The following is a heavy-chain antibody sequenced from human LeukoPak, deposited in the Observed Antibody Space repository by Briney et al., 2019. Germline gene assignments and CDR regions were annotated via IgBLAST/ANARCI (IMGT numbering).Heavy chain of an antibody. Sequence: GGSLRHSCAASGFHVSSNYMSWVRQAPGKGLEWVSVIYSGGSTYYADSVKGRFTIPRDNSKNTLYLQMNSLRAEDTAVYYCARLSGSPYNWFDPWGQGTLVTVSS. J-gene: IGHJ5*02. CDR2: IYSGGST. V-gene: IGHV3-53*01. CDR3: ARLSGSPYNWFDP. D-gene: IGHD1-26*01. CDR1: GFHVSSNY.